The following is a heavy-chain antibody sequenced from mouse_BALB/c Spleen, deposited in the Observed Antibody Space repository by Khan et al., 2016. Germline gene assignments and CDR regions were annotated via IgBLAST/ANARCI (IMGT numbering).Heavy chain of an antibody. J-gene: IGHJ1*01. D-gene: IGHD1-1*02. CDR1: GFTFSNYW. CDR3: TGGNPWYFDV. Sequence: EVKLEESGGGLVQPGGSMKFSCEASGFTFSNYWMSWVRQSPQKGLEWVAEIRLRSDNYTTHYAESVKGSFTISRDDSKSRLFLQTNSLRAEDTGIYYCTGGNPWYFDVWGAGTTVTVSS. CDR2: IRLRSDNYTT. V-gene: IGHV6-6*02.